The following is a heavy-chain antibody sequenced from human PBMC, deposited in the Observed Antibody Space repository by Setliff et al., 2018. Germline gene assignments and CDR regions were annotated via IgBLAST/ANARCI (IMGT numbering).Heavy chain of an antibody. CDR1: GFTFSSYW. CDR2: INEDGSEK. CDR3: ARDSGRMNY. V-gene: IGHV3-7*03. Sequence: PGGSLRLSCAASGFTFSSYWMSWVRQAPGKGLEWVANINEDGSEKYYMDSVKGRFTISRDNAKNSLYLQMNSLRAEDTAVYYCARDSGRMNYWGQGTLVTVSS. J-gene: IGHJ4*02.